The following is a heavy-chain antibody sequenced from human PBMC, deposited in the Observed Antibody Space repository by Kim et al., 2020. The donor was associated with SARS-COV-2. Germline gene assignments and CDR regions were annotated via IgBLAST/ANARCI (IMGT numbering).Heavy chain of an antibody. CDR1: GFTFSSYA. Sequence: GGSLRLSCAASGFTFSSYAMSWVRQAPGKGLEWVSPISGSGGSKNYADSVKGRFTISRDNSKNTLYLQMNSLRAEDTAVYYCAKDRFGVVTNFDYWGQGTLVTVSS. J-gene: IGHJ4*02. CDR2: ISGSGGSK. V-gene: IGHV3-23*01. D-gene: IGHD3-3*01. CDR3: AKDRFGVVTNFDY.